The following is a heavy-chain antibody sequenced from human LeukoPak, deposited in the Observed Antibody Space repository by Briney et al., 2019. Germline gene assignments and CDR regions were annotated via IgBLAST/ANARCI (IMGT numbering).Heavy chain of an antibody. V-gene: IGHV7-4-1*02. CDR3: ARTRSIAARLGASWFDP. Sequence: ASVKVSCKASGYTFTSYAMNGVRQAPGQGLEWMGWINTNTGNPTYAQGFTGRFVFSLDTSVSTAYLQISSLKAEDTAVYYCARTRSIAARLGASWFDPWGQGTLVTVSS. CDR1: GYTFTSYA. D-gene: IGHD6-6*01. CDR2: INTNTGNP. J-gene: IGHJ5*02.